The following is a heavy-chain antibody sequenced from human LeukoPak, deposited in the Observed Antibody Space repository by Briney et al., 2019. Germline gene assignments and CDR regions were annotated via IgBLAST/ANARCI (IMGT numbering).Heavy chain of an antibody. J-gene: IGHJ5*02. CDR3: ARVFGYCSGGSCYLAP. D-gene: IGHD2-15*01. V-gene: IGHV4-38-2*02. CDR2: IYHSGST. CDR1: GYSISSGYY. Sequence: SETLSLTCTVSGYSISSGYYWGWIRQPPGKGLEWIGSIYHSGSTYYNPSLKSRVTISVDTSKNQFSLKLSSVTAADTAVYYCARVFGYCSGGSCYLAPWGQGTLVTVSS.